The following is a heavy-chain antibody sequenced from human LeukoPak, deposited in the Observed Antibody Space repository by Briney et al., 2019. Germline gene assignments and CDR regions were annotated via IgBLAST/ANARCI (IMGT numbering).Heavy chain of an antibody. CDR3: AKDFGWELRGAFDI. CDR1: GFTLSSYG. CDR2: IRYDGSNK. Sequence: GGSLRLSCAASGFTLSSYGMHWVRQAPGKGLEWVAFIRYDGSNKYYADSVKGRFTISRDNSKNTLYLQMNSLRAEDTAVYYCAKDFGWELRGAFDIWGQGTMVTVSS. J-gene: IGHJ3*02. D-gene: IGHD1-26*01. V-gene: IGHV3-30*02.